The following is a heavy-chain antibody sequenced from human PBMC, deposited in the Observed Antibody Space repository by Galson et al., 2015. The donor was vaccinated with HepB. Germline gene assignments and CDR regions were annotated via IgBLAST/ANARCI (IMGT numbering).Heavy chain of an antibody. CDR1: GFTFSSYA. J-gene: IGHJ2*01. D-gene: IGHD3-3*01. CDR3: ARTLDGDLWYFDL. CDR2: IWYDASNT. Sequence: SLRLSCAASGFTFSSYAMHWVRQAPGKGLEWVAVIWYDASNTYYADSVKGRFTISRDNSKNTLYLQMNSLRAEDTAVYFCARTLDGDLWYFDLWGRGTLVTVSS. V-gene: IGHV3-33*01.